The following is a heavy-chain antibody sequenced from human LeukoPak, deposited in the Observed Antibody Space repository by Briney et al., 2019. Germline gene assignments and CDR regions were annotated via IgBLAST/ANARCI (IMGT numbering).Heavy chain of an antibody. CDR2: IHYSGST. J-gene: IGHJ4*02. Sequence: PSETLSLTCTVSGGSISSYYWSWIRQPPGKGLEWIGHIHYSGSTNHNPSLKSRVTISVDTSKNQFSLKLSSVTAVDTAVYYCARTDSSGWYVFDYWGQGTLVTVSS. CDR3: ARTDSSGWYVFDY. V-gene: IGHV4-59*01. CDR1: GGSISSYY. D-gene: IGHD6-19*01.